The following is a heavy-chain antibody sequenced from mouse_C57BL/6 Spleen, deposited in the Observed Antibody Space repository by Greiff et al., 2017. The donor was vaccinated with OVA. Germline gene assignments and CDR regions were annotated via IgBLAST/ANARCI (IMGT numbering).Heavy chain of an antibody. V-gene: IGHV5-9-1*02. CDR2: NSSGGDYI. D-gene: IGHD1-3*01. J-gene: IGHJ3*01. Sequence: EVMLVESGAGLVKPRGSLKLSCAASGFTFSSYAMSWVRQTPEKRLEWVAYNSSGGDYIYYADTVKGRFTISRDNARNTLYLQMSSLKSEDTAMYYCTREMCSSAWFAYWGQGTLVTVSA. CDR1: GFTFSSYA. CDR3: TREMCSSAWFAY.